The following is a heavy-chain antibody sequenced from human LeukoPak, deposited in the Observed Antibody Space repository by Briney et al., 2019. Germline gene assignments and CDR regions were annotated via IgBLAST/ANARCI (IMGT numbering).Heavy chain of an antibody. CDR2: IYSGGST. V-gene: IGHV3-66*01. CDR3: ARDLYSGYESYGMDV. CDR1: GFTLSSLA. Sequence: GGSLRLSCAASGFTLSSLAMHWVRQAPGKGLEWVSVIYSGGSTYYADSVKGRFTISRDNSKNTLYLQMNSLRAEDTAVYYRARDLYSGYESYGMDVWGQGTTVTVSS. J-gene: IGHJ6*02. D-gene: IGHD5-12*01.